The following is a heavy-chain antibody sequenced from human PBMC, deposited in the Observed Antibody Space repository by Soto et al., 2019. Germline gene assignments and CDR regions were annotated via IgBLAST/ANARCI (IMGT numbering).Heavy chain of an antibody. CDR2: IYYRGNA. CDR3: ARLEGLATISYYFDF. J-gene: IGHJ4*02. CDR1: DDSINSDKYY. D-gene: IGHD3-9*01. V-gene: IGHV4-39*01. Sequence: QLQLQESGPGLVKPSETLSLTCSVSDDSINSDKYYWGWIRQPPGKGLEWIGSIYYRGNAYYNPSLQTRVTISLDKSKSQFSLKLNFVTAADSAVYFCARLEGLATISYYFDFWGPGVLVTVSS.